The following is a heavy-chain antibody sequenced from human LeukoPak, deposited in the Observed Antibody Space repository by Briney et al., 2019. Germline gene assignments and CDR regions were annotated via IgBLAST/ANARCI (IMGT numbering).Heavy chain of an antibody. J-gene: IGHJ6*03. Sequence: SEPLSLTCTVSGGSISSGSYYWSWIRQPAGKGLEWIGRIYTSGSTNYNPSLKSRVTISVDTSKNQFSLKLTSVTAADTAVYYCAGTPGTYYRYYYYMDVWGKGTTVTVSS. V-gene: IGHV4-61*02. D-gene: IGHD1-26*01. CDR3: AGTPGTYYRYYYYMDV. CDR1: GGSISSGSYY. CDR2: IYTSGST.